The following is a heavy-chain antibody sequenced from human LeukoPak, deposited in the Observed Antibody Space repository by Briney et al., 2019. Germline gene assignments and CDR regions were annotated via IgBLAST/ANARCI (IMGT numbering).Heavy chain of an antibody. J-gene: IGHJ4*02. V-gene: IGHV3-23*01. D-gene: IGHD3-10*01. CDR1: GFTFSSYA. Sequence: PGGSLRLSCAASGFTFSSYAMSWVRQAPGKGLECISGFSGSSGSTYYADSVKGRFTISRDNSKNTLYLQMNSLRAEDTAVYYCAGYGSGSPYDYWGQGTLVTVSS. CDR2: FSGSSGST. CDR3: AGYGSGSPYDY.